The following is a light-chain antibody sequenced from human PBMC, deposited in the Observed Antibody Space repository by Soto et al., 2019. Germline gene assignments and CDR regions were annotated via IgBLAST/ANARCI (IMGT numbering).Light chain of an antibody. CDR1: QSVSTSY. V-gene: IGKV3-15*01. CDR2: GAS. Sequence: EVVMRQSPATLSLSPGDRATLSCRASQSVSTSYLAWYQQKPGQAPRLLIYGASTRATGIPARFSGSGSGTEFTLTISSLQSEDFAVYYCQQYNNWPPLTFGGGTKVDIK. J-gene: IGKJ4*01. CDR3: QQYNNWPPLT.